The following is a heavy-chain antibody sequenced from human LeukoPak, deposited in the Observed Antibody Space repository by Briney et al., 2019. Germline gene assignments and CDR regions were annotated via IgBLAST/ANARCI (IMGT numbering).Heavy chain of an antibody. D-gene: IGHD3-16*01. Sequence: ASVQVSCKASGYTFTSYGITWVRQAPGQGLEWMGWVSPYNDNTNNAQNLQDRVTMTTDTSATTAYMELRSLRSDDTAVYYCARGSYEDYWGQGTLVTVSS. CDR1: GYTFTSYG. CDR3: ARGSYEDY. CDR2: VSPYNDNT. V-gene: IGHV1-18*01. J-gene: IGHJ4*02.